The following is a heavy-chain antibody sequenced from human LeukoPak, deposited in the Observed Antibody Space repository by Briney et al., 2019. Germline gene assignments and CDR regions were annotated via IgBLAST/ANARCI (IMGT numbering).Heavy chain of an antibody. J-gene: IGHJ4*02. CDR2: IKQDGSEK. V-gene: IGHV3-7*01. D-gene: IGHD6-19*01. CDR3: ASIGGSSGWYLFDY. Sequence: PGGSLRLSCAASGFTFSSYWMSWVRQAPGKGLEWVANIKQDGSEKYYVDSVKGRFTISRDNAKNSLYLQMNSLRAEDTAVYYCASIGGSSGWYLFDYWGQGTLVTVSS. CDR1: GFTFSSYW.